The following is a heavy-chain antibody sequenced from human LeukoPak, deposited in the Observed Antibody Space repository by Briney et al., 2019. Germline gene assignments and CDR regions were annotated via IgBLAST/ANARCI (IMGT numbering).Heavy chain of an antibody. V-gene: IGHV4-30-2*01. J-gene: IGHJ5*02. CDR3: ARHYGP. CDR2: IFQSGIT. Sequence: SETLSLTCAVSGGSISSGGYSWSWIRQPPGKGLGWIGYIFQSGITYYNPSLKSRVIISVDRSKNQFSLKLNSVTAADTAVYYCARHYGPWGQGTLVTVSS. CDR1: GGSISSGGYS. D-gene: IGHD3-16*01.